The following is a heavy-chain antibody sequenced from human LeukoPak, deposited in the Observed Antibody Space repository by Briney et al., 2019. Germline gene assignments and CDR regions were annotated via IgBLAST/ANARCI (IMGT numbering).Heavy chain of an antibody. V-gene: IGHV3-11*04. CDR2: ISSSGSTI. J-gene: IGHJ6*02. CDR1: GFTVSYTY. Sequence: PGGSLRLSCAASGFTVSYTYMNWVRQAPGKGLEWVSYISSSGSTIYYADSVKGRFTISRDNAKNLLYLQMNSLRAEDTAVYYCARDCSGGSCYSTTYQYGMDVWGQGTTVTVSS. D-gene: IGHD2-15*01. CDR3: ARDCSGGSCYSTTYQYGMDV.